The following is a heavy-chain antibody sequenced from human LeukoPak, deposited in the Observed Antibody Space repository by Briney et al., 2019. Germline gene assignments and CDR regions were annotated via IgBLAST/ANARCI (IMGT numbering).Heavy chain of an antibody. CDR3: ARSMVRGVMGWYFDL. CDR2: ISSSGSTI. V-gene: IGHV3-11*01. D-gene: IGHD3-10*01. Sequence: GGSLRLSCAASGFTFGDYGMSWIRQAPGKGLEWVSYISSSGSTIYYADSVKGRFTISRDNAKNSLYLQMNSLRAEDTAVYYCARSMVRGVMGWYFDLWGRGTLVTVSS. CDR1: GFTFGDYG. J-gene: IGHJ2*01.